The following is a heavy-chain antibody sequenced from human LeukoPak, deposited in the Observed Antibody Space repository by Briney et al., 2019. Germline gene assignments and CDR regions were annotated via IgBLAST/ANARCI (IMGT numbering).Heavy chain of an antibody. CDR2: ISGSGGST. D-gene: IGHD2-2*01. V-gene: IGHV3-23*01. Sequence: GGSLRVSCAASGFTFSSYAMSWVRQAPGKGLEWVSSISGSGGSTYYADSVKGRFTISRDNSKNTLYLQMNSLRAEDTAVYYCAKGVYCSSTSCPYYYYGMDVRGQGTTVTVSS. CDR1: GFTFSSYA. CDR3: AKGVYCSSTSCPYYYYGMDV. J-gene: IGHJ6*02.